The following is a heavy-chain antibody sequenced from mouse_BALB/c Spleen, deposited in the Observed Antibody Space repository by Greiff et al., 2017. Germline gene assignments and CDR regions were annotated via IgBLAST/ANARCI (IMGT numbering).Heavy chain of an antibody. CDR3: ARRSGITRYFDV. Sequence: VQLQQSGPELVKPGASVKIPCKASGYTFTDYNMDWVKQSHGKSLEWIGDINPNNGGTIYNQKFKGKATLTVDKSSSTAYMELRSLTSEDTAVYYCARRSGITRYFDVWGAGTTVTVSA. CDR1: GYTFTDYN. J-gene: IGHJ1*01. CDR2: INPNNGGT. D-gene: IGHD1-1*01. V-gene: IGHV1-18*01.